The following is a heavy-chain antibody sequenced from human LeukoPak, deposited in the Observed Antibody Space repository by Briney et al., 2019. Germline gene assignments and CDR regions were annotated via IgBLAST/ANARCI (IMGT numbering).Heavy chain of an antibody. Sequence: GASVKVSCKASGGTFSSYAISWVRQAPGQGLEWMGGIIPIFGTANYAQKFQGRVTITADESTSTAYMELSSLRSEDTAVCYCASLHSGSYYGYDYWGQGTLVTVSS. J-gene: IGHJ4*02. CDR3: ASLHSGSYYGYDY. D-gene: IGHD1-26*01. CDR1: GGTFSSYA. CDR2: IIPIFGTA. V-gene: IGHV1-69*13.